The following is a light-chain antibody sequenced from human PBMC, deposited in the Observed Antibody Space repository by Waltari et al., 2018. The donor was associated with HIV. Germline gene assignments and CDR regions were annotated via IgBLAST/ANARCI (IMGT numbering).Light chain of an antibody. Sequence: EFVLRQSPGTLSLSPGETAALSCRASQSVSGSYLAWYQQKPGKDPRLLIYDASSKATGIPDSFSGRGCETDFTRTINALAPEDFAVYFCKHYGSSLLTFGVGTKVEI. J-gene: IGKJ4*01. CDR2: DAS. V-gene: IGKV3-20*01. CDR1: QSVSGSY. CDR3: KHYGSSLLT.